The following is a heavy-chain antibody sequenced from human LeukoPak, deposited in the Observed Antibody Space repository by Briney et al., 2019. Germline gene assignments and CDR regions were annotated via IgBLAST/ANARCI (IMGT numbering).Heavy chain of an antibody. J-gene: IGHJ6*03. CDR2: IGTAGGT. Sequence: GGSLRLSCAAFGFTFSSSDMHWVRQPTGKGLEWVSAIGTAGGTYYPGSVKGRFTISRDNAKNSLYLEMNSLRAGDTAVYYCARSLSRGRITDPADMDVWGKGTTVTVS. V-gene: IGHV3-13*01. D-gene: IGHD3-3*01. CDR3: ARSLSRGRITDPADMDV. CDR1: GFTFSSSD.